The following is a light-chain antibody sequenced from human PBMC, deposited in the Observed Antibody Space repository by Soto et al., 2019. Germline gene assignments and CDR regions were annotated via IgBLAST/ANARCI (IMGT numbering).Light chain of an antibody. CDR1: QSLLYTDGNTY. Sequence: DVVMTQSPLSLPVTLGQPASISCKSSQSLLYTDGNTYLHWFQQRPGQSPRRLIYKVSNRDSGVPDSFSGSGSGTNFTLKLSRVEADDVGVYYCMQGTHWPRTFGQGTKLEIK. CDR3: MQGTHWPRT. J-gene: IGKJ2*01. CDR2: KVS. V-gene: IGKV2-30*01.